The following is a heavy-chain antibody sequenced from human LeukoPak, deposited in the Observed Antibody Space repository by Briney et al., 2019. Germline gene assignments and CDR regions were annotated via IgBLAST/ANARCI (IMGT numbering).Heavy chain of an antibody. J-gene: IGHJ6*03. CDR3: ARDGAYYYDSSGYYGDYYYYYYMDV. V-gene: IGHV1-69*13. Sequence: ASVKVSCKASGGTFSSYAISWVRQAPGQGLEWMGGIIPIFGTANYAQRFQGRVTITADATTSTADMELRNLRSEDTAVYYCARDGAYYYDSSGYYGDYYYYYYMDVWGKGTTVTVSS. CDR2: IIPIFGTA. CDR1: GGTFSSYA. D-gene: IGHD3-22*01.